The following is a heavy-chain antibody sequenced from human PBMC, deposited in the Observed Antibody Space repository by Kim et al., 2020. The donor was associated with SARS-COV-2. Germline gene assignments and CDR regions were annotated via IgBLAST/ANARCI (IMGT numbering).Heavy chain of an antibody. D-gene: IGHD3-16*01. V-gene: IGHV4-59*13. CDR3: ARRHNGGSYNDY. Sequence: SETLSLTCTVSGGSITAYYWSWIRQPPGKGPEWIGYISYTGTTNYNPSLKSRVTISIDTSKNQFSLKLSSVTAVDTAVYFCARRHNGGSYNDYWGQGILVTVSS. CDR1: GGSITAYY. CDR2: ISYTGTT. J-gene: IGHJ4*02.